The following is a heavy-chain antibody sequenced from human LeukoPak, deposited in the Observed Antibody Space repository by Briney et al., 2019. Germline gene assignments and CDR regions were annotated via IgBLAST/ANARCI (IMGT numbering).Heavy chain of an antibody. Sequence: PGGSLRLSCAASGFNFSSYEMNWVRQAPGKGLEWISYITSSGNITYYADSVKGRFTISRDNAKNSMYLQMNSLRAEDTAVYYCANYGSGRYWGQGTLVTVSS. CDR3: ANYGSGRY. CDR2: ITSSGNIT. CDR1: GFNFSSYE. D-gene: IGHD3-10*01. V-gene: IGHV3-48*03. J-gene: IGHJ4*02.